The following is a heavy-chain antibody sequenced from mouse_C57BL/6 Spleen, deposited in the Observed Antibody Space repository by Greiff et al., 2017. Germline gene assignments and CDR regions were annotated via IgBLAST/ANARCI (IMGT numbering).Heavy chain of an antibody. J-gene: IGHJ2*01. V-gene: IGHV1-53*01. CDR3: ARIGMGDYYGSSPFDY. CDR1: GYTFTSYW. D-gene: IGHD1-1*01. CDR2: INPSNGGT. Sequence: QVQLKQPGTELVKPGASVKLSCKASGYTFTSYWMHWVKQRPGQGLEWIGNINPSNGGTNYNEKFKSKATLTVDKSSSTAYMQLSSLTSEDSAVYYCARIGMGDYYGSSPFDYWGQGTTLTVSS.